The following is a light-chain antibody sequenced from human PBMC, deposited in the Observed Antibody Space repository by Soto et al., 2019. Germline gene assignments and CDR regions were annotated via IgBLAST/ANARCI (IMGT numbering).Light chain of an antibody. CDR1: QSVSYSSNDRNF. J-gene: IGKJ1*01. V-gene: IGKV4-1*01. CDR3: HQYYRSPWT. Sequence: DNELPQSQDSLAVTPGERAAISFKSHQSVSYSSNDRNFVAWYQQKAGQSPKLLLHWASIRESGVPDRFSGSASGTDFTLTISGLQAEDVAVYYCHQYYRSPWTFGQGTKVDIK. CDR2: WAS.